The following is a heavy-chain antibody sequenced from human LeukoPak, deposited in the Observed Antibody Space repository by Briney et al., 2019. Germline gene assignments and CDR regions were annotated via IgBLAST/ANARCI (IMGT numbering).Heavy chain of an antibody. D-gene: IGHD5-12*01. CDR3: ARLDSGYDSWFDP. Sequence: SETLSLTCTVSGDSISSGDYYWSWIRQPAGKGLEWIGRISSSGSTNYNPSLKSRVTISVDTSKNQFSLKLSSVTAADTAVYFCARLDSGYDSWFDPWGQGTLVTVSS. CDR2: ISSSGST. J-gene: IGHJ5*02. V-gene: IGHV4-61*02. CDR1: GDSISSGDYY.